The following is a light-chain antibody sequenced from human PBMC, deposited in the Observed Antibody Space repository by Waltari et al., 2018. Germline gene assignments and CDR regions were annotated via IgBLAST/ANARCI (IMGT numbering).Light chain of an antibody. CDR2: DVS. J-gene: IGLJ3*02. CDR3: SSYTSISTLV. CDR1: SSDVGGYNY. V-gene: IGLV2-14*01. Sequence: QSALTPPASVSGSPGQSITISCTGTSSDVGGYNYVPWFQQHPGKAPKLMIYDVSKRPSGVSNRFSGSKSGNAASLTISGLQAEDEADYYCSSYTSISTLVFGVGTKVTVL.